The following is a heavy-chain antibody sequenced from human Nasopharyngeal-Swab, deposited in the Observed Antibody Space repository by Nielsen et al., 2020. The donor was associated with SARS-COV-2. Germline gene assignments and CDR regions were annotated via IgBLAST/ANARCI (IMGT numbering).Heavy chain of an antibody. Sequence: SETLSLTCTVAGCSISSNYWSWIRQPPGKGLEWIGYIYYSGSTNYNPSLKSRVTISVDTSKHQFSLKLRSVTAADTAVYYCAREERDGLIPRYYYYYGMDVWGQGTTVTVSS. CDR2: IYYSGST. CDR3: AREERDGLIPRYYYYYGMDV. J-gene: IGHJ6*02. CDR1: GCSISSNY. V-gene: IGHV4-59*13. D-gene: IGHD2-21*01.